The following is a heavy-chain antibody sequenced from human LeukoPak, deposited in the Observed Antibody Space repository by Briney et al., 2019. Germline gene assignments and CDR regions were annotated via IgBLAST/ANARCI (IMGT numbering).Heavy chain of an antibody. Sequence: GGSLRLSCAASGFTFSSYAMSWVRQAPGKGLEWVSAISGSGGSTYYADSAKGRFTISRDNSKNTLYLQMNSLRAEDTAVYYCAKMQPQLPLYNWFDPWGQGTLSPSPQ. CDR2: ISGSGGST. D-gene: IGHD2-2*01. CDR1: GFTFSSYA. V-gene: IGHV3-23*01. J-gene: IGHJ5*02. CDR3: AKMQPQLPLYNWFDP.